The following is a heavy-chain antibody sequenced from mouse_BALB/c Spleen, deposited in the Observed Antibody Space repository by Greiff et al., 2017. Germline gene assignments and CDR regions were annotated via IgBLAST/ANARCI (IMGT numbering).Heavy chain of an antibody. D-gene: IGHD1-1*01. CDR2: IYPYNGGT. CDR1: GYTFTDYN. Sequence: VQLQQSGPELVKPGASVKISCKASGYTFTDYNMHWVKQSHGKSLEWIGYIYPYNGGTGYNQKFKSKATLTVDNSSSTAYMELRSLTSEDSAVYYCARIDYGSSRGYWGQGTTLTVSS. J-gene: IGHJ2*01. CDR3: ARIDYGSSRGY. V-gene: IGHV1S29*02.